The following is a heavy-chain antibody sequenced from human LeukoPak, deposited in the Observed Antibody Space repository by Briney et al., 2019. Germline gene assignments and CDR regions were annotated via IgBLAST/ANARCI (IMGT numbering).Heavy chain of an antibody. CDR1: GFTFSSYS. CDR2: INSDGSST. CDR3: ATWYYYDGSAYYLSY. J-gene: IGHJ4*02. Sequence: PGGSLRLSCAASGFTFSSYSMHWVRQAPGEGLVCVSRINSDGSSTSYADSVKGRFTISRDNAKYTLYLQMNSLRAEDTAVYYCATWYYYDGSAYYLSYWGPGTLVTVSS. D-gene: IGHD3-22*01. V-gene: IGHV3-74*01.